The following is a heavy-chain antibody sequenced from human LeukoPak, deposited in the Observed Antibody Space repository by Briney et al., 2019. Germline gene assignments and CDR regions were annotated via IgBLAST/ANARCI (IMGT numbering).Heavy chain of an antibody. CDR3: ARVTGSIDY. Sequence: GASVKVSCRASGYTFTSYTINWMRQATGQGLEWMGWTNPKSGNTGYAQKFQGRVTMTRDTSISTAYLELSTLRSEDTAVYYCARVTGSIDYWGQGTLVTVSS. J-gene: IGHJ4*02. V-gene: IGHV1-8*01. CDR2: TNPKSGNT. CDR1: GYTFTSYT. D-gene: IGHD1-26*01.